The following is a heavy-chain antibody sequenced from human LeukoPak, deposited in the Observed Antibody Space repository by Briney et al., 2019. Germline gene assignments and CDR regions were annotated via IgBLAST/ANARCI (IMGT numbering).Heavy chain of an antibody. CDR1: GYTFTSYD. CDR2: MNPNSGNT. D-gene: IGHD1-26*01. CDR3: ARPHSGSYGFDY. J-gene: IGHJ4*02. V-gene: IGHV1-8*03. Sequence: ASVKVSCKASGYTFTSYDINWVRQATGQGLEWMGWMNPNSGNTGYAQKFQGRVTITRNTSISTAYMELSSLRSEDTAVYYCARPHSGSYGFDYWGQGTLVTVSS.